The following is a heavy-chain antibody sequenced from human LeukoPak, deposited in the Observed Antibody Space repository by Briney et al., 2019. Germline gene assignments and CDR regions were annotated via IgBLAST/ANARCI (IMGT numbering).Heavy chain of an antibody. J-gene: IGHJ3*02. CDR2: ISDDGTNR. Sequence: GRSLRLSCEASAFTFSHFPMDWVRQAPGQGLELVAIISDDGTNRGDAESVKGRLTISRDDSNNTVYLQMNRLRVDDTAIYFCARGKFFDIWGHGTMVTVSS. CDR1: AFTFSHFP. V-gene: IGHV3-30-3*01. CDR3: ARGKFFDI.